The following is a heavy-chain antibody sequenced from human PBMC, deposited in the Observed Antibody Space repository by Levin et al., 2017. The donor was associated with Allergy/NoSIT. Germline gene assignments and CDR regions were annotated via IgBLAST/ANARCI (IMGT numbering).Heavy chain of an antibody. J-gene: IGHJ6*02. CDR3: AGPGTRRITMVRGVITHEYYYYGMDV. V-gene: IGHV1-69*13. D-gene: IGHD3-10*01. CDR2: IIPIFGTA. Sequence: SVKVSCKASGGTFSSYAISWVRQAPGQGLEWMGGIIPIFGTANYAQKFQGRVTITADESTSTAYMELSSLRSEDTAVYYCAGPGTRRITMVRGVITHEYYYYGMDVWGQGTTVTVSS. CDR1: GGTFSSYA.